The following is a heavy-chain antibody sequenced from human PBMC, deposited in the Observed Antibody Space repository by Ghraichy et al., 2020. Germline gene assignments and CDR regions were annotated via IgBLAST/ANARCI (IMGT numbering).Heavy chain of an antibody. CDR3: ARGSRLDNYHYGMDV. V-gene: IGHV4-34*01. CDR1: GGSFSGYY. Sequence: ETLSLTCAVYGGSFSGYYWSWIRQPPGKGLEWIGEINHSGSTNYNPSLKSRVTISVDTSKNQFSLKLSSVTAADTAVFYCARGSRLDNYHYGMDVWGQGTTVTVSS. CDR2: INHSGST. J-gene: IGHJ6*02. D-gene: IGHD3/OR15-3a*01.